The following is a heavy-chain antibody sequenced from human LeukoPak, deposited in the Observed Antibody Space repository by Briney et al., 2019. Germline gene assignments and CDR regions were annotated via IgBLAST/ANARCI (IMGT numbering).Heavy chain of an antibody. Sequence: GGSLRLSCAASGFSFSSYSMSWVRQAPGKGLEWVSSISSGSSYIYYADSVKGRFTISRDNAKRSLYLQMNSLRAEDTAVYYCATSYFYDSSGYLGYFDYWGQGSLVTVSS. D-gene: IGHD3-22*01. CDR2: ISSGSSYI. V-gene: IGHV3-21*01. J-gene: IGHJ4*02. CDR3: ATSYFYDSSGYLGYFDY. CDR1: GFSFSSYS.